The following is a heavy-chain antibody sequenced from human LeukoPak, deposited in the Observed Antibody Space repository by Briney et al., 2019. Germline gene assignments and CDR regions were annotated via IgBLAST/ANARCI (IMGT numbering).Heavy chain of an antibody. CDR3: ATQARGYFYY. V-gene: IGHV1-24*01. CDR2: FDPEDGET. CDR1: GYTLAQLA. Sequence: GASVKVSCKFSGYTLAQLAIHWVRQAPGEGLEWMGGFDPEDGETVYAQRFQDRVTMTEDTSTDTANMELTSLASEDTAVYYCATQARGYFYYWGQGTLVTVSS. J-gene: IGHJ4*02.